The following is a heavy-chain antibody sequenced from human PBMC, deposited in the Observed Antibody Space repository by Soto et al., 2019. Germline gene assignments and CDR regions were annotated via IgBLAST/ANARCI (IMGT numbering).Heavy chain of an antibody. CDR3: ARHPPPALTGGFSDY. J-gene: IGHJ4*02. V-gene: IGHV4-39*01. CDR1: GGSISSSSYY. CDR2: IYYSGST. Sequence: QLQLQESGPGLVKPSETLSLTCTVSGGSISSSSYYWGWIRQPPGKGLEWIGSIYYSGSTYYNPSLKSRVTISVDTSKNQFSLKLSSVTAADTAVYYCARHPPPALTGGFSDYWGQGTLVTVSS. D-gene: IGHD6-25*01.